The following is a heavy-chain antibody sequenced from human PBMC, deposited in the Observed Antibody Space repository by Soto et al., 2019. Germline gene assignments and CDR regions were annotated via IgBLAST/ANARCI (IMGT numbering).Heavy chain of an antibody. CDR2: IIPIFGTA. J-gene: IGHJ1*01. V-gene: IGHV1-69*01. D-gene: IGHD6-13*01. CDR1: GGTFSSYA. Sequence: QVQLVQSGAEVKKPVSSVKVSCTASGGTFSSYAISWVRQAPGQGLEWLGGIIPIFGTANYAQKFQGRVTITADASTSTAYMALSSLRSEDTAVYYCAGATSYSSSRFYLYFQHWGQGTLVTVSS. CDR3: AGATSYSSSRFYLYFQH.